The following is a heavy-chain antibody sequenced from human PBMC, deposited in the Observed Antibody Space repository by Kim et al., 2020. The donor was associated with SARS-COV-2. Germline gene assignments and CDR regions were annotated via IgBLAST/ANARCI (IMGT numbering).Heavy chain of an antibody. CDR2: GTT. CDR3: TRGPRSGSFAY. V-gene: IGHV3-49*02. J-gene: IGHJ4*02. Sequence: GTTEYAASVRGRFAISRDDSKSIAYLQMNSLTIEDTALYYCTRGPRSGSFAYWGQGALVTVSS. D-gene: IGHD1-1*01.